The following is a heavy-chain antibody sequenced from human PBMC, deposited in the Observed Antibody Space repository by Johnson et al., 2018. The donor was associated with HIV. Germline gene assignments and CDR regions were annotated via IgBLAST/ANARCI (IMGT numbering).Heavy chain of an antibody. J-gene: IGHJ3*02. CDR3: NTTLRGTVTRDGYILDAFDI. V-gene: IGHV3-15*01. D-gene: IGHD5-24*01. CDR1: GSTSTNAW. Sequence: MLLVESGGGLVKPGGSLRLPCAASGSTSTNAWMSWFRPAPGKGLEWGGRIKSNTDGGTTDYAAPVTGRLSISRDDSKNTLYLQMNSLKTEDTAVYYCNTTLRGTVTRDGYILDAFDILGQGTMVTVSS. CDR2: IKSNTDGGTT.